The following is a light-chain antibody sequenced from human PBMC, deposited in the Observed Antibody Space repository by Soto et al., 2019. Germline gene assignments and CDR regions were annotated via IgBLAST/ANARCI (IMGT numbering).Light chain of an antibody. CDR3: QQSYSTPPT. Sequence: DIQMTQSPSSLSASVGDIVTITCRARQSISSYLNWYQQKPGKAPKLLIYAASSLQSGVPSRFSGSGSGTDFTLTISSLQPEDFATYYCQQSYSTPPTFGGGAKVEIK. J-gene: IGKJ4*01. V-gene: IGKV1-39*01. CDR2: AAS. CDR1: QSISSY.